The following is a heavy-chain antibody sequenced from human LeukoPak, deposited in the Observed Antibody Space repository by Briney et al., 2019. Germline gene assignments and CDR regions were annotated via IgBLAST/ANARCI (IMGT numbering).Heavy chain of an antibody. D-gene: IGHD6-13*01. CDR3: ANGGYTSSWYVVDY. CDR2: ISYDGSNK. J-gene: IGHJ4*02. CDR1: GFTFSSYG. V-gene: IGHV3-30*18. Sequence: GGPLRLSCAASGFTFSSYGMHWVRQAPGKGLEWVAVISYDGSNKYYADSVKGRFTISRDNSKNTLYLQMSSLRPEDTAVYYCANGGYTSSWYVVDYWGQGTLVTVSS.